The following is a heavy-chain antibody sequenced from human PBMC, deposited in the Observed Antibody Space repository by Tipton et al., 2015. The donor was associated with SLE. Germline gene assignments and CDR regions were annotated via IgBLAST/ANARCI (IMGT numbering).Heavy chain of an antibody. CDR2: IYPTDSDI. CDR3: ARGHGSGFYSPN. V-gene: IGHV5-51*03. J-gene: IGHJ4*02. Sequence: QSGAEVKKPGESLKISCQGSGYTFSSYWIAWVRQRPGKGLEWMGIIYPTDSDIIYSPSFQGQVTISADDSTSTAYLQLSSLKAADTAMYYCARGHGSGFYSPNWGQGTLVTVSS. D-gene: IGHD3-22*01. CDR1: GYTFSSYW.